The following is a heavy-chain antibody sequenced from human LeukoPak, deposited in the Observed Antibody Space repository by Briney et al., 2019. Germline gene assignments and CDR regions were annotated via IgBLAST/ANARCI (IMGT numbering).Heavy chain of an antibody. CDR3: ARYYGSGRGYYGLDV. D-gene: IGHD3-10*01. V-gene: IGHV3-30*03. J-gene: IGHJ6*02. Sequence: GRSLRLSCEASGFTFSTYGMHWVRQAPGKGLEWITLIPYDGGNKYYADSVKGRFTISRDNSKNTLYLQMNSLMAEDTAVYYCARYYGSGRGYYGLDVWGQGTTVTVFS. CDR1: GFTFSTYG. CDR2: IPYDGGNK.